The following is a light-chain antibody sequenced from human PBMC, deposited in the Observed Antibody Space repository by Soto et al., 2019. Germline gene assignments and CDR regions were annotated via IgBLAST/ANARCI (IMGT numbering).Light chain of an antibody. CDR3: SSFTSNYVYV. J-gene: IGLJ1*01. Sequence: ALAHPASVSGSPQQSVTISCTGTSSDVGTYNLVSWYQLHPGTAPKLVIYDVTNRPSGVSNRFSGSKSGNTASLTISGLQAEDEAAYYCSSFTSNYVYVFGPGTKVTVI. V-gene: IGLV2-14*02. CDR2: DVT. CDR1: SSDVGTYNL.